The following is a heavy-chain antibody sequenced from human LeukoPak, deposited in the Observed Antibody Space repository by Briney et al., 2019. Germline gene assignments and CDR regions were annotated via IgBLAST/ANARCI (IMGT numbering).Heavy chain of an antibody. CDR1: GYIFTSYL. CDR3: ARRTVEVVAATVYDY. V-gene: IGHV5-51*01. D-gene: IGHD2-15*01. Sequence: GESLKISCQCSGYIFTSYLIAWVRQIPGKGLEWMGIIYPGDSDTRYSPSFQGQVTISADKSINTPYLQGSSLHAADTAMYYCARRTVEVVAATVYDYWGQGTLVTVSS. CDR2: IYPGDSDT. J-gene: IGHJ4*02.